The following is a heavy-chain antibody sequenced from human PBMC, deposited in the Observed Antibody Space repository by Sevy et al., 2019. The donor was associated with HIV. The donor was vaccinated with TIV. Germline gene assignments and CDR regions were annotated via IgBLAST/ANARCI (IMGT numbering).Heavy chain of an antibody. Sequence: GGSLRLSCAASGFTFSTYGMHWVRQAPGKGLEWVAVIWFDGSNTYYADSVKGRFTISRDIAKNNLHLQMNSLRAEDTAVYYCARRLEFYDYGDYGPAFMPDYWGQGTLVTVSS. D-gene: IGHD4-17*01. CDR1: GFTFSTYG. J-gene: IGHJ4*02. V-gene: IGHV3-33*01. CDR2: IWFDGSNT. CDR3: ARRLEFYDYGDYGPAFMPDY.